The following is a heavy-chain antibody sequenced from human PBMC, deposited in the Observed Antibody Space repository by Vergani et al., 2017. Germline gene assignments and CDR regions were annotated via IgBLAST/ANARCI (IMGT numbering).Heavy chain of an antibody. D-gene: IGHD2-15*01. CDR1: GYIFKNYY. V-gene: IGHV1-46*02. J-gene: IGHJ4*02. CDR2: VNFVTGAA. Sequence: VQLVQSGAEVRKPGASVTVSCTASGYIFKNYYMHWLRLAPGQGFQWMGIVNFVTGAATSPQKFEGRITMTRDTSTATFYMDLSSLKYEDTAIYYCARSIGYCTSGSCRPYYFDYWGQGTLVTVSS. CDR3: ARSIGYCTSGSCRPYYFDY.